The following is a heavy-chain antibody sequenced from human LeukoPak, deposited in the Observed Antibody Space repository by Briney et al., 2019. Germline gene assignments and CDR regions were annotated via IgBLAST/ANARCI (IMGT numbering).Heavy chain of an antibody. CDR3: AIDSNDRYYGSGSYYVFDY. D-gene: IGHD3-10*01. Sequence: PSETLSLTCTVSGGSISSSSYYWGWIRQPPGKGPEWIGSIYYSGSTYYNPSLKSRVTISVDTSKNQFSLKLSSVTAADTAVYYCAIDSNDRYYGSGSYYVFDYWGQGTLVTVSS. V-gene: IGHV4-39*07. CDR2: IYYSGST. CDR1: GGSISSSSYY. J-gene: IGHJ4*02.